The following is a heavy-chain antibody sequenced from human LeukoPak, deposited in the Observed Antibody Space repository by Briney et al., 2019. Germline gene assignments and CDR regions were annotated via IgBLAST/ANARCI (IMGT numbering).Heavy chain of an antibody. CDR2: INTNTGNP. CDR1: GYTFTSYA. Sequence: ASVKVSCKASGYTFTSYAMNWVRHAPGQGLEWMGWINTNTGNPTYAQGFTGRFVFTLDTSVSTAYLQISSLKAEDTAVYYCAREAIVVVAADNWFDPWGQGTLVTVSS. V-gene: IGHV7-4-1*02. J-gene: IGHJ5*02. D-gene: IGHD2-15*01. CDR3: AREAIVVVAADNWFDP.